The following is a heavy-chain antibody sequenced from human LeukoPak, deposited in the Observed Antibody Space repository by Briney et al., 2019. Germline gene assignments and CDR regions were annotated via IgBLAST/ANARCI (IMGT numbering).Heavy chain of an antibody. CDR1: GFTFSSYG. CDR3: AKGGSGSYYGSSWFDP. Sequence: AGGSLRLSCAASGFTFSSYGMHWVRQAPGKGLEWVAFIRYDGSNKYYADSVKGRFTISRDNSKNTLYLQMNSLRAEDTAVYYCAKGGSGSYYGSSWFDPWGQGTLVTVSS. J-gene: IGHJ5*02. CDR2: IRYDGSNK. V-gene: IGHV3-30*02. D-gene: IGHD1-26*01.